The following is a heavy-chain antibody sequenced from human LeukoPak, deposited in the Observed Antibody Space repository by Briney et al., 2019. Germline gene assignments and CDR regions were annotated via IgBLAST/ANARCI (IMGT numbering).Heavy chain of an antibody. CDR1: GFTVSSNS. V-gene: IGHV3-66*03. CDR3: ARDLNGGGIAARGIDP. Sequence: PGGSLRLSCTVSGFTVSSNSMSWVRQAPGKGLEWVSFIYSDNTHYSDSVKGRFTTSRDNSKNTPYLQMNSLRAEDTAVYYCARDLNGGGIAARGIDPWGQGTLVTVSS. CDR2: IYSDNT. J-gene: IGHJ5*02. D-gene: IGHD6-6*01.